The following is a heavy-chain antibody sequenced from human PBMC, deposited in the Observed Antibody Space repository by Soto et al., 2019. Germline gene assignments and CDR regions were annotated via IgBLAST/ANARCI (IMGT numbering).Heavy chain of an antibody. V-gene: IGHV3-30-3*01. CDR1: GFTFLGYA. D-gene: IGHD3-22*01. CDR2: ISYDGSNK. J-gene: IGHJ4*02. CDR3: ARAPYYYDSSGYYYFDY. Sequence: GGSLKLSFADSGFTFLGYARPWVRKVPGKELEWVAVISYDGSNKYYADSVKGRFTISRDNSKNTLDLQMNSLRAEDTAVYYCARAPYYYDSSGYYYFDYWGQGTLVTVSS.